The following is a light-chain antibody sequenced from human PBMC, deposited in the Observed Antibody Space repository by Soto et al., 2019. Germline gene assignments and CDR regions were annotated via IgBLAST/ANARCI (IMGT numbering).Light chain of an antibody. J-gene: IGKJ4*01. V-gene: IGKV3-11*01. CDR1: QSVSRY. CDR2: DAS. Sequence: EIVLTQSPATLSLSPGERANLSCRASQSVSRYLAWYQQKPGQAPRLLIYDASNRATGIPARFSGSGSGTNFTLTISSLEPEDFAVYYCQQRSKWPAFGGGTKVEIK. CDR3: QQRSKWPA.